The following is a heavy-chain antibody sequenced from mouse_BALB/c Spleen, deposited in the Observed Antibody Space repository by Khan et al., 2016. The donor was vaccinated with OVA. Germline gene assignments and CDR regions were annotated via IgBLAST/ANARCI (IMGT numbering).Heavy chain of an antibody. Sequence: EVKLEVSGGGLVQPGGSMKLSCGASGFTFSNYWMNWVRQSPEKGLEWVAEIRLKSNNYTTHYAESVKGRFTISRDDSKSGVYLQMNKLRAEDTGIYSCPLPPWFAYWGQGTLVTVSA. CDR1: GFTFSNYW. V-gene: IGHV6-6*02. CDR2: IRLKSNNYTT. J-gene: IGHJ3*01. CDR3: PLPPWFAY.